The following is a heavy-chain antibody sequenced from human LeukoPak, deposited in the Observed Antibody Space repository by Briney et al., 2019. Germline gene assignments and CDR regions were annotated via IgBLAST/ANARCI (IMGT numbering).Heavy chain of an antibody. J-gene: IGHJ3*02. V-gene: IGHV1-69*05. CDR3: AREDCSSTSCYTPHAFDI. Sequence: ASVKVSCKASGGTFSSYAISWVRQAPGQGLEWMGGIIPIFGTANYAQKFQGRVTITTDESTSTAYMELSSLRSEDTAAYYCAREDCSSTSCYTPHAFDIWGQGTMVTVSS. CDR1: GGTFSSYA. D-gene: IGHD2-2*02. CDR2: IIPIFGTA.